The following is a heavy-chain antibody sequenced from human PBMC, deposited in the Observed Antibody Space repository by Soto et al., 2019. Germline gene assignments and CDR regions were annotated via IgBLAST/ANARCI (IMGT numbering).Heavy chain of an antibody. J-gene: IGHJ4*02. V-gene: IGHV3-30*18. CDR1: GLTFSRAG. D-gene: IGHD3-10*01. CDR3: AKDKGRRYFDY. CDR2: ISDDGETK. Sequence: QVLLVESGGGVVQPGTSLRLSCTASGLTFSRAGMHWVRQAPGKGLEWVARISDDGETKFYSDSVKGRFTISRDNSKDTHWLQMNSLRIEDTAVYYFAKDKGRRYFDYWGQVTLVSVAS.